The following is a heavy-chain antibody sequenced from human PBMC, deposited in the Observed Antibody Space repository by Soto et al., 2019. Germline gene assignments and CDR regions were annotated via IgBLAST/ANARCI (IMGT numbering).Heavy chain of an antibody. CDR2: INQARTDK. CDR1: GFTFNNYW. Sequence: GGSLRLSCAASGFTFNNYWMAWVRQAPGKGLECVANINQARTDKYYVDSVKGRFTISRDNTKNSLYLQMNSLRGEDTALYYCAKGASTTVFAFNDYWGQGTLVTVSS. V-gene: IGHV3-7*03. CDR3: AKGASTTVFAFNDY. D-gene: IGHD4-17*01. J-gene: IGHJ4*02.